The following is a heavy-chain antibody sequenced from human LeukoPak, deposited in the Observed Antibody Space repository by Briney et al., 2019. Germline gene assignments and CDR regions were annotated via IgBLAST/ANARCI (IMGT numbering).Heavy chain of an antibody. CDR1: GFTFSSYA. CDR2: ISYDGSNK. J-gene: IGHJ4*02. Sequence: GGSLRLSCAASGFTFSSYAMRWVRQAPGKGLEWVAVISYDGSNKYYADSVKGRFTISRDNSKNTLYLQMNSLRAEDTAVYYCARDANPNVVVVAATDYWGQGTLVTVSS. CDR3: ARDANPNVVVVAATDY. D-gene: IGHD2-15*01. V-gene: IGHV3-30-3*01.